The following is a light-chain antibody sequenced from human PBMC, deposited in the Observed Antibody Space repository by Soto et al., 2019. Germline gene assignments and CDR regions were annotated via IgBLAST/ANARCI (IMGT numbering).Light chain of an antibody. Sequence: EIVLTQSPGTLSLSPGERATLSCRASQSVSSSYLAWYQQKPVQAPRLLIDGASSSATGIPHRFSGSGSGNAVTRTSSRLEPEDFAVYYCQHYDSSPLTFGGGTKVEIK. J-gene: IGKJ4*01. CDR2: GAS. CDR3: QHYDSSPLT. CDR1: QSVSSSY. V-gene: IGKV3-20*01.